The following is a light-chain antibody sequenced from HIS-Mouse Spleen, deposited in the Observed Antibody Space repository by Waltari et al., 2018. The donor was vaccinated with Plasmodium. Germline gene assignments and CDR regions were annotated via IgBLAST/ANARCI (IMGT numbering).Light chain of an antibody. CDR2: EDS. J-gene: IGLJ3*02. Sequence: SHEMTHPSSVSVSPVQTARITCSGDALAKNYAFWYQQKSGQAPVLVIYEDSKRPTGIPEGFSGSSSGTMATLTISGAQVEDEADYYCYSTDSSGNHRVFGGGTKLTVL. V-gene: IGLV3-10*01. CDR3: YSTDSSGNHRV. CDR1: ALAKNY.